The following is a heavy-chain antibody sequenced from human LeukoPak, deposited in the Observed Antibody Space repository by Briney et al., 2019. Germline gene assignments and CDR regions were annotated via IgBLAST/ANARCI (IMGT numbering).Heavy chain of an antibody. CDR2: IYYSGST. D-gene: IGHD2-15*01. V-gene: IGHV4-39*01. CDR3: ARAPVVVVAATPVYFQH. J-gene: IGHJ1*01. CDR1: GGSISSSSYY. Sequence: SETLSLTCTVSGGSISSSSYYWGWIRQPPGKGLEWIGSIYYSGSTYYNPSLKSRVTISVDTSKNQFSLKLSSVTAADTAVYYCARAPVVVVAATPVYFQHWGQGTLVTVSS.